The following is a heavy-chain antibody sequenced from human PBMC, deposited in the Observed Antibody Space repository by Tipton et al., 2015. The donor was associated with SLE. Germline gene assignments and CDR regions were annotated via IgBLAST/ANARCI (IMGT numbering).Heavy chain of an antibody. V-gene: IGHV3-7*01. CDR2: IKKDGSEK. J-gene: IGHJ4*02. Sequence: GSLRLSCAASGFSFSNYWMDWVRQAPGKGLEWVANIKKDGSEKYYVDSVKGRFTISRDNAKNSVYLQLNSLRAEDSAVYYCATMKYYWGQGTPVTVSS. CDR1: GFSFSNYW. CDR3: ATMKYY.